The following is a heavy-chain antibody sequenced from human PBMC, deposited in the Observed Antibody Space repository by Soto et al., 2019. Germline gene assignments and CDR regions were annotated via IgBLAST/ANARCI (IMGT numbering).Heavy chain of an antibody. Sequence: QVQLVQSRAEVRKPGSSVKVSCRTSAGTFTSYAFSWVRQAPGQGLEWMGNIIPLFDTPIYAQKFRDRVAISADKSTSTVYMELSSLRSDDTAVYFCARWVVKLAVGSYYYYGMDLWGQGTTVIVSS. CDR3: ARWVVKLAVGSYYYYGMDL. J-gene: IGHJ6*02. CDR1: AGTFTSYA. D-gene: IGHD2-15*01. V-gene: IGHV1-69*06. CDR2: IIPLFDTP.